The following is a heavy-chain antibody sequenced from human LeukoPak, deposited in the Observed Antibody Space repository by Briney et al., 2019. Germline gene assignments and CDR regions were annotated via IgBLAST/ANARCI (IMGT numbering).Heavy chain of an antibody. Sequence: GGSLRLSCAASGFTFSSYSMNWVRQAPGKGLEWVSSISSSSSYIYYADSVKGRFTISRDNAKNSLSLQMNSLRAEDTAVYYCARGNARRIAGGFDYWGQGALVTVSS. CDR2: ISSSSSYI. J-gene: IGHJ4*02. V-gene: IGHV3-21*01. CDR1: GFTFSSYS. D-gene: IGHD1-20*01. CDR3: ARGNARRIAGGFDY.